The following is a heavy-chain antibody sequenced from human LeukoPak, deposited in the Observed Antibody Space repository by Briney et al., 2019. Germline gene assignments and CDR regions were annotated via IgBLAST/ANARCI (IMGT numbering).Heavy chain of an antibody. V-gene: IGHV3-23*01. J-gene: IGHJ4*02. Sequence: GGSLRLSCAASGFTFSTYAMSWVRQAPGKGLEWVSVISGSGGSTYYADSVKGRFTITRDNSKNTLNLQMNSLRAEDTAVYFCAKDRSSGYDQFGYWGQGTLVTVSS. CDR3: AKDRSSGYDQFGY. CDR1: GFTFSTYA. D-gene: IGHD5-12*01. CDR2: ISGSGGST.